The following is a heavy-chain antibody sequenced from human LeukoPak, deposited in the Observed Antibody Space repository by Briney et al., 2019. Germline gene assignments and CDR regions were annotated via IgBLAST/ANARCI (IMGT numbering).Heavy chain of an antibody. V-gene: IGHV3-30*04. D-gene: IGHD3-22*01. J-gene: IGHJ5*02. CDR2: ISYDGSTE. Sequence: GGSLRLSCAASGFTFSHYAIHWVRQAPGKGLEWVAFISYDGSTEYYADSVKGRFTISRDNSKNTQYLQMNSLRAEDTAVYYCAKDLSTHYDSRGFDPWGQGTLVTVSS. CDR3: AKDLSTHYDSRGFDP. CDR1: GFTFSHYA.